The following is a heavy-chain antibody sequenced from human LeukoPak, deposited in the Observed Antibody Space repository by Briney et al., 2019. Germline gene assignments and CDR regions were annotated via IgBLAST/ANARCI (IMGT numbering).Heavy chain of an antibody. CDR2: VHHSGIT. Sequence: PSETLSLPCTLSDYPVGRGLYWGYIPQPPGKGLEWIGSVHHSGITYYKPSLKSRVSISVDASLNQFSLKLTSVSTADTGVYFCARDDSVCAYWGPGILVSVSS. CDR3: ARDDSVCAY. D-gene: IGHD5/OR15-5a*01. CDR1: DYPVGRGLY. V-gene: IGHV4-38-2*02. J-gene: IGHJ4*02.